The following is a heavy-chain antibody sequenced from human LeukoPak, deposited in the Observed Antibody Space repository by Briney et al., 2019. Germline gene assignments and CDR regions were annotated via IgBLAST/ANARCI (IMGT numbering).Heavy chain of an antibody. Sequence: SVKVSCKASGGTFSNFGISWVRQAPGQGLEWMGGIIPIFTTTNYAQKFRGRVTITAHESTSTAYLELSSPTSEDTAVYYCARDPLAASAPGYFDYWGQGTLVTVSA. CDR1: GGTFSNFG. CDR2: IIPIFTTT. J-gene: IGHJ4*02. CDR3: ARDPLAASAPGYFDY. D-gene: IGHD6-13*01. V-gene: IGHV1-69*13.